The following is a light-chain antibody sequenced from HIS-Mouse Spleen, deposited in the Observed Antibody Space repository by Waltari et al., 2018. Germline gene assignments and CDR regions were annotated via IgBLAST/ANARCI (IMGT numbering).Light chain of an antibody. CDR2: EVS. V-gene: IGLV2-8*01. Sequence: QSALPQPPSASGSPGQAVTLSCTGTSSYVGGYNYVPWYQQHPGKAPKLMIYEVSKRPSGVPDRFSGSKSGNTASLTVSGLQAEDEADYYCSSYAGSNNLVFGGGTKLTVL. J-gene: IGLJ2*01. CDR1: SSYVGGYNY. CDR3: SSYAGSNNLV.